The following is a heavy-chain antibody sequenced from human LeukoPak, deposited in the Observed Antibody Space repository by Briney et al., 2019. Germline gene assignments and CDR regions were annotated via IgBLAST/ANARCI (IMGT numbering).Heavy chain of an antibody. CDR2: INPNSGGT. Sequence: ASVKVSCKASGYTFTGYYMHWVRQAPGQGLEWMGWINPNSGGTNYAQKFQGRVTMTRDTSISTAYMELSRLRSDDTAVYYCARGPDVLRYFDWLLFFDDWGQGTLVTVSS. CDR3: ARGPDVLRYFDWLLFFDD. D-gene: IGHD3-9*01. V-gene: IGHV1-2*02. CDR1: GYTFTGYY. J-gene: IGHJ4*02.